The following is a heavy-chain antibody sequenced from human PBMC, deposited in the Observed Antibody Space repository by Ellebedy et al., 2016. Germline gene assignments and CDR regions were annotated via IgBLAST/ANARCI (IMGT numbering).Heavy chain of an antibody. Sequence: SETLSLXXTVSGGSISSSSYYWGWIRQPPGKGLEWIGSIYYSGSTYYNPSLKSRVTISVDTSKNQFSLKLSSVTAADTAVYYCARGRGSFDYWGQGTLVTVSS. CDR2: IYYSGST. D-gene: IGHD1-1*01. J-gene: IGHJ4*02. CDR1: GGSISSSSYY. CDR3: ARGRGSFDY. V-gene: IGHV4-39*07.